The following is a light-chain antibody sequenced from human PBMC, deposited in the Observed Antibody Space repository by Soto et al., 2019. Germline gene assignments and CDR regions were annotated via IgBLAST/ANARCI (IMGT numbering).Light chain of an antibody. J-gene: IGKJ5*01. CDR2: DAS. Sequence: EIVLTQSPATLSLSPGERATLSCRASQSVSSYLAWYQQKPGQAPRLLIYDASNRATGIPARFSGSGSGTDFVLPISSLEPEDFAVYYCQQRSNWPPLFGQGTRLEIK. CDR3: QQRSNWPPL. V-gene: IGKV3-11*01. CDR1: QSVSSY.